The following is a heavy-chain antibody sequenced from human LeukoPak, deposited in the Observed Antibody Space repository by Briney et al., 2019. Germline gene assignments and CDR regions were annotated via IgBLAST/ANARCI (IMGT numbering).Heavy chain of an antibody. V-gene: IGHV1-69*13. Sequence: SVKVPCKASGGTFSSYAISWVRQAPGQGLEWMGGIIPIFGTANYAQKFQGRVTITADESTSAAYMELSSLRSEDTAVYYCARDYHGSGSLTTFDYWGQGTLVIVSS. CDR3: ARDYHGSGSLTTFDY. CDR1: GGTFSSYA. J-gene: IGHJ4*02. D-gene: IGHD3-10*01. CDR2: IIPIFGTA.